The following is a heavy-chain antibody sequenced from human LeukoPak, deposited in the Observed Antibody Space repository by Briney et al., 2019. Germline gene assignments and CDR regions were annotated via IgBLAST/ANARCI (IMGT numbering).Heavy chain of an antibody. CDR3: ARAFRSSTSWRVHYYYGMDV. J-gene: IGHJ6*02. CDR2: INHSGST. V-gene: IGHV4-34*01. D-gene: IGHD2-2*01. Sequence: SETLSLTCAVYGGSFSGYYWSWIRQPPGKGLEWIGEINHSGSTNYNPSLKSQVTISVDTSKNQFSLKLSSVTAADTAVYYCARAFRSSTSWRVHYYYGMDVWGQGTTVTVSS. CDR1: GGSFSGYY.